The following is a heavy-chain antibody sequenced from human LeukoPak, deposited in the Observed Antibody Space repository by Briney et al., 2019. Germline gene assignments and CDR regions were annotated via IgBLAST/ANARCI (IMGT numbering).Heavy chain of an antibody. CDR3: TRHEVVASGY. V-gene: IGHV3-73*01. CDR2: IRSKANSYAT. D-gene: IGHD2-15*01. J-gene: IGHJ4*02. Sequence: GGCLRLSCAASGLTFSGSAVHSVRQASGKGLEWVGRIRSKANSYATAYAASVKGRFTLSRDDSKNTAYLQMSSLRTEDSIVEYGTRHEVVASGYRGEGKLVYVSS. CDR1: GLTFSGSA.